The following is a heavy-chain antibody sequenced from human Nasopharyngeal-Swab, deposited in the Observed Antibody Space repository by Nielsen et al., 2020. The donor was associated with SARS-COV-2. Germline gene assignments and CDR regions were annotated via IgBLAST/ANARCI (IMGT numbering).Heavy chain of an antibody. D-gene: IGHD3-10*01. J-gene: IGHJ6*04. Sequence: RQAPGKGLEWIGEINHSGSTYYNPSLKSRVTISVDTSKNQFSLKLSSVTAADTAVYYCASSYGSGSYALFMDVWGKGTTVTVSS. CDR3: ASSYGSGSYALFMDV. V-gene: IGHV4-34*01. CDR2: INHSGST.